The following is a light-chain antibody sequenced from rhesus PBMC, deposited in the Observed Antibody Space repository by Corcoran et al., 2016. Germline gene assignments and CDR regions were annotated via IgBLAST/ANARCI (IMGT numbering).Light chain of an antibody. Sequence: EIVMTQSPATLSLSPGERATLSCRASQSVSSYVAWYQQKPEQAPRLLIYGASRRATGIPDRFRGRGSGTAFTLTISSLEPEDFAVYYCQQYSNWPRTFGQGTKVAIK. CDR2: GAS. CDR1: QSVSSY. J-gene: IGKJ1*01. V-gene: IGKV3S9*01. CDR3: QQYSNWPRT.